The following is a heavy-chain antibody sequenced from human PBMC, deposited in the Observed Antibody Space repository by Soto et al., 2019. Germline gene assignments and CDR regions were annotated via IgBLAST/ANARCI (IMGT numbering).Heavy chain of an antibody. Sequence: PSETLSLTCTVSGGSISSDDYYWTWIRQAPGEGLEWIGHIYYTGRTLYNPSLKSRLTISIDTSKNQFSLKLISVTAADTAVYYCASSTYYDFWSGQPFDYWGQGTLVTVSS. D-gene: IGHD3-3*01. CDR1: GGSISSDDYY. CDR2: IYYTGRT. V-gene: IGHV4-30-4*01. CDR3: ASSTYYDFWSGQPFDY. J-gene: IGHJ4*02.